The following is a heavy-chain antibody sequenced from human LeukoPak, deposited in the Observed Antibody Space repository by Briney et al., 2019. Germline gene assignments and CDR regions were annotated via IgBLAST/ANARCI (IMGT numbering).Heavy chain of an antibody. CDR1: GYTLTELS. J-gene: IGHJ5*02. D-gene: IGHD3-9*01. CDR3: ASLYYDILTGYYPPGWFDP. V-gene: IGHV1-8*01. CDR2: MNPNSGNT. Sequence: ASVKVSCKVSGYTLTELSMHWVRQAPGQGLEWMGWMNPNSGNTGYAQKFQGRITMTRNTSISTAYMELSSLRSEDTAVYYCASLYYDILTGYYPPGWFDPWGQGTLVTVSS.